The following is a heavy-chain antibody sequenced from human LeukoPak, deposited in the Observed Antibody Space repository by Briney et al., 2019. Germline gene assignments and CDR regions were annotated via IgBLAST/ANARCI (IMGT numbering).Heavy chain of an antibody. CDR2: INIDGSST. Sequence: PGGSPRLSCAASGFTLSNYWMHWVRQAPGKGLVWVSRINIDGSSTTYADSVKGRFSISRDNAKNTLYLQMNSLRPEETAVYYCAREGSGWPPYFDHWGQGTLVTVSS. J-gene: IGHJ4*02. CDR1: GFTLSNYW. CDR3: AREGSGWPPYFDH. V-gene: IGHV3-74*01. D-gene: IGHD6-19*01.